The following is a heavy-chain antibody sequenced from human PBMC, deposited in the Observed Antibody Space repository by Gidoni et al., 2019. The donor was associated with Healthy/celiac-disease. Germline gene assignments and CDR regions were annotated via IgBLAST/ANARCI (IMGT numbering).Heavy chain of an antibody. V-gene: IGHV3-30*18. CDR3: AKAFLYGSGSYYANFDY. D-gene: IGHD3-10*01. CDR1: GFTFSSYG. CDR2: ISYDGSNK. J-gene: IGHJ4*02. Sequence: QVQLVESGGGVVQPGRSLRLSCAASGFTFSSYGMHWVRQAPGKGLEWVAVISYDGSNKYYADSVKGRFTISRDNSKNTLYLQMNSLRAEDTAVYYCAKAFLYGSGSYYANFDYWGQGTLVTVSS.